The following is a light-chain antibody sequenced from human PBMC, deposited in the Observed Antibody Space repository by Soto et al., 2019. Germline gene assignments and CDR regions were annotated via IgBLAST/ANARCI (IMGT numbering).Light chain of an antibody. J-gene: IGKJ3*01. CDR1: PSVSSSY. CDR3: QQYGSSPPIT. Sequence: EIVLTQSPGTLSLSPGERATLSCRASPSVSSSYLAWYQQKPGQAPRLLIYGASSMATGIPDRFSGSGSGTDFTLTISRLEPEDFAVYYCQQYGSSPPITFGPGTRVDIK. V-gene: IGKV3-20*01. CDR2: GAS.